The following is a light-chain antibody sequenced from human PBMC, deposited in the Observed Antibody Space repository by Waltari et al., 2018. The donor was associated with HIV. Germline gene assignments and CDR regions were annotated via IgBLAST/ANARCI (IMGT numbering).Light chain of an antibody. CDR1: SSNIGSNY. Sequence: QSVLTQPPSASGTPGQRVTISCSGSSSNIGSNYVYWYQQLPGTAPKLHIYRNNQRPSGVPDRFSGSKSGTSASLAISGLRSEDEADYYCAAWDDRHVVFGGGTKLTVL. CDR3: AAWDDRHVV. V-gene: IGLV1-47*01. J-gene: IGLJ2*01. CDR2: RNN.